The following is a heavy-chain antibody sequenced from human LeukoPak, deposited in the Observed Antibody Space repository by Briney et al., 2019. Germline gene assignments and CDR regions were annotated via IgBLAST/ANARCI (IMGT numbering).Heavy chain of an antibody. V-gene: IGHV3-74*01. CDR2: INSDGNST. D-gene: IGHD6-13*01. CDR1: GFTFSSYW. J-gene: IGHJ3*02. Sequence: PGRSLRLSCAASGFTFSSYWMHWVRQAPGKGLVWVSRINSDGNSTRYADSVRGRFTISRDNAKNTVYLQMNSLRAEDTAVYYCAREKSSGSSWLDAFDIWGQGTMVTVSS. CDR3: AREKSSGSSWLDAFDI.